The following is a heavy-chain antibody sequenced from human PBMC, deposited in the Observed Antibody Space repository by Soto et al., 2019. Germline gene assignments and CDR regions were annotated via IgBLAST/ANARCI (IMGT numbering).Heavy chain of an antibody. CDR2: IYYSGST. CDR3: ARSGYYGSGIMSVLAPHYYYYGMDV. Sequence: PSETLSLTCTVSGGSISSGGYYWSWIRQHPGKGLEWIGYIYYSGSTYYNPSLKSRVTISVDTSKNQFSLKLSSVTAADTAVYYCARSGYYGSGIMSVLAPHYYYYGMDVWGQGTTVTVSS. CDR1: GGSISSGGYY. J-gene: IGHJ6*02. V-gene: IGHV4-31*03. D-gene: IGHD3-10*01.